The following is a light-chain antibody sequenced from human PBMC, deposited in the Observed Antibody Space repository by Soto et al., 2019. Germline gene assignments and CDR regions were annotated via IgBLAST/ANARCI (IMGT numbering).Light chain of an antibody. CDR1: LPISNY. CDR3: QQSYITPLA. CDR2: AAS. J-gene: IGKJ1*01. V-gene: IGKV1-27*01. Sequence: DIQMTQSPSSLSASVGDRVTITCRASLPISNYLAWYQQKPGKIPNLLIYAASTLQEGVPCRFSGRGSGPDFALTISSVQPEDFATYYCQQSYITPLAFGQGTKVDIK.